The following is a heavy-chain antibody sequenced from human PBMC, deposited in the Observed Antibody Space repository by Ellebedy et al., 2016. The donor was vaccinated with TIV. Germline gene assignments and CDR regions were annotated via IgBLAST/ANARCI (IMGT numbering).Heavy chain of an antibody. D-gene: IGHD1-26*01. CDR1: GFTVSNNY. CDR3: AGGKASGTYY. Sequence: GGSLRLXXAASGFTVSNNYMSWVRQAPGKGLEWVSVIYNSGSTYYADSVQGRFTISRDNSKNTLYLQMNSLRAEDTAVYYCAGGKASGTYYWGQGTLVSVSS. CDR2: IYNSGST. V-gene: IGHV3-53*01. J-gene: IGHJ4*02.